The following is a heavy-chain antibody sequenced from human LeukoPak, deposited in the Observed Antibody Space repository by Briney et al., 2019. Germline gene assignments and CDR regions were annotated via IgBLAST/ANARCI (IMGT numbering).Heavy chain of an antibody. D-gene: IGHD6-19*01. CDR1: GFTSSSYS. CDR2: ISSSSSYI. V-gene: IGHV3-21*01. Sequence: PGGSLRLSCAASGFTSSSYSMNWVGQAPGKGLEWVSSISSSSSYIYYADSVKGRFTISRDNAKNSLYLQMNSLRAEDTAVYYCARTKQWLDDAFDIWGQGTMVTVSS. CDR3: ARTKQWLDDAFDI. J-gene: IGHJ3*02.